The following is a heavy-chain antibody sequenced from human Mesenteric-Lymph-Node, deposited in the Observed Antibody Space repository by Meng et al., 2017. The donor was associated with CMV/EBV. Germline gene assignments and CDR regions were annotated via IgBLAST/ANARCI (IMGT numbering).Heavy chain of an antibody. CDR1: GFTFSSYA. D-gene: IGHD3-3*01. CDR2: ISGSGGST. V-gene: IGHV3-23*01. J-gene: IGHJ4*02. CDR3: ARGVVHYSPV. Sequence: GESLKISCAASGFTFSSYAMSWVRQAPGKGLEWVSAISGSGGSTYYADSVKGRFTISRDNSKNTLYLQMNSLRAEETAEDYCARGVVHYSPVWGQGTLVTVSS.